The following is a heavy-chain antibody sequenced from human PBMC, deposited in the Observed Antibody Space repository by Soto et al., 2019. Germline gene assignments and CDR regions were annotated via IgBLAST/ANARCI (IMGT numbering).Heavy chain of an antibody. CDR1: GGSISSSSYY. CDR3: ALSREVWSGQPRNWFYP. Sequence: SETLSLTCTVSGGSISSSSYYWGWIRQPPGKGLEWIGSIYYSGSTYYNPSLKSRVTISVDTSKNQFSLKLSSVTAADTAVYYCALSREVWSGQPRNWFYPWGQGSLVTVAS. D-gene: IGHD3-3*01. V-gene: IGHV4-39*01. J-gene: IGHJ5*02. CDR2: IYYSGST.